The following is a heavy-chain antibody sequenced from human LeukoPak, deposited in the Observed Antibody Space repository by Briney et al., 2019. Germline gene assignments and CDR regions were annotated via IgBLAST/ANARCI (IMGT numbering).Heavy chain of an antibody. CDR3: ARVPYYDIGNWFDP. V-gene: IGHV1-2*02. CDR1: GYTFTGYY. Sequence: SVKVSCKASGYTFTGYYMHWVRQAPGQGLEWMGWINPNSGGTNYAQKFQGRVTMTRDTSISTDYMELSRLSSDDTAVYYCARVPYYDIGNWFDPWGQGTLVTVSS. D-gene: IGHD3-9*01. CDR2: INPNSGGT. J-gene: IGHJ5*02.